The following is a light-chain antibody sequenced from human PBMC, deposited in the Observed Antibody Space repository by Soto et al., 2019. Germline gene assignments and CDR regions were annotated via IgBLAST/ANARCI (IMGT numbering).Light chain of an antibody. CDR2: EVS. V-gene: IGKV2-30*01. Sequence: TQSPLSLPFTLGRPASMSCICSQSLVYSDGNTYLTWFQQRPGQSPRRLLFEVSKRQSGVQDRFSARGSGNDLTPKIPRLEAADVGVYYCIQGSQCQLNLGGGKKVDIK. CDR1: QSLVYSDGNTY. J-gene: IGKJ4*01. CDR3: IQGSQCQLN.